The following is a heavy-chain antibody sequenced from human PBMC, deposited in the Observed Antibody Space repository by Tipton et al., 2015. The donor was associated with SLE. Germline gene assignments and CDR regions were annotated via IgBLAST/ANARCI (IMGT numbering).Heavy chain of an antibody. CDR2: IWYDGSSK. Sequence: SLRLSCAASGFTFSSCGMHWVHQAPGKGLEWVALIWYDGSSKYYADSVKGRFTISRDNSKNTLYLHMNSLRVDDTAVYYCAREVSGRYFDYWGQGTLVTVSS. V-gene: IGHV3-33*01. CDR1: GFTFSSCG. CDR3: AREVSGRYFDY. J-gene: IGHJ4*02. D-gene: IGHD6-19*01.